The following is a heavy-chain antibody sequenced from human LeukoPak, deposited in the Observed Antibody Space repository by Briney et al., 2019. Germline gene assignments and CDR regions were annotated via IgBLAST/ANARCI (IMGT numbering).Heavy chain of an antibody. CDR1: GFTFSNCW. Sequence: PGGSLRLSCAASGFTFSNCWMHWVRQAPGKGLVWVSLINSDGSSTNYADSVKGRFTIYRDNAKNTLYLQMNSLRAEDTAVYYCARDYGGAFDVWGQGTMVTVSS. J-gene: IGHJ3*01. CDR3: ARDYGGAFDV. D-gene: IGHD4-23*01. CDR2: INSDGSST. V-gene: IGHV3-74*01.